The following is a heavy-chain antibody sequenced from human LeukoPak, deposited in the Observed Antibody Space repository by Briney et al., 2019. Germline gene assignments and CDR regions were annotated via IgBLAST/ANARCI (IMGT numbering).Heavy chain of an antibody. J-gene: IGHJ4*02. V-gene: IGHV3-23*01. Sequence: GGSLRLSCTASGFAFSSYAMSWVRQAPGVGLEWASAIDGGGGRTWHADSVRGRFTISRDNSKNTLFMQMNSLRAEDTAVYYCAKDFYDSSGSRYVYWGQGTLVTVSS. CDR2: IDGGGGRT. CDR1: GFAFSSYA. D-gene: IGHD3-22*01. CDR3: AKDFYDSSGSRYVY.